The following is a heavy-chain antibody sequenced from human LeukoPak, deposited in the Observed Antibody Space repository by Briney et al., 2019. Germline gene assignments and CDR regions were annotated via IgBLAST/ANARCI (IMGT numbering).Heavy chain of an antibody. D-gene: IGHD6-13*01. CDR2: MNPNSGNT. J-gene: IGHJ6*03. CDR3: ARVTWAAGVSMYYYHYYYMDV. CDR1: GYTFTSYD. Sequence: ASVKVSCKASGYTFTSYDINWVRQATGQGLEWMGWMNPNSGNTGYAQKFQGRVTMTRNTSISTAYMELSSLRSEDTAVYYCARVTWAAGVSMYYYHYYYMDVWGKGTTVTVSS. V-gene: IGHV1-8*01.